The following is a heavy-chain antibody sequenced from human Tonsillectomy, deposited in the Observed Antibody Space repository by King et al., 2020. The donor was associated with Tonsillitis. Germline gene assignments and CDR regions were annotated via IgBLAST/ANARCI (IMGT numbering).Heavy chain of an antibody. J-gene: IGHJ5*02. CDR3: ARAYYDVWSGYYAPGVP. CDR1: GFTFSRYS. CDR2: ISSSSSII. D-gene: IGHD3-3*01. Sequence: VQLVESGGGLVQPGGSLRLSCAVSGFTFSRYSMNWVRQAPGKGLEWVSYISSSSSIIYYADTVKGRFTSSRDNAKNSLYLQMNSLRAEDTAVYYCARAYYDVWSGYYAPGVPWGQGTLVTVSS. V-gene: IGHV3-48*04.